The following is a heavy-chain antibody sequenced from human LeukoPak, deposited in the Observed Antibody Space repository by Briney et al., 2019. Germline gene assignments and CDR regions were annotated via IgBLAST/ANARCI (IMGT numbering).Heavy chain of an antibody. CDR2: IKSKTDGGTT. J-gene: IGHJ6*03. Sequence: GGSLSLSCAASGFTFSSYAMSWVRQAPGKGLEWVGRIKSKTDGGTTDYAAPVKGRFTISKDDSKNTLYLQMNSLKTEDTAVYYCTTDEDYYDSSGYYYAILGYYYYYMDVWGKGTTVTVSS. CDR3: TTDEDYYDSSGYYYAILGYYYYYMDV. V-gene: IGHV3-15*01. D-gene: IGHD3-22*01. CDR1: GFTFSSYA.